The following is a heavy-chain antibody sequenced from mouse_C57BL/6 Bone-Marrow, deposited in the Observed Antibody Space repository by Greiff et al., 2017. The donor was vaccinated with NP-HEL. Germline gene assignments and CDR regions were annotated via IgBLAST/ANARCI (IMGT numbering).Heavy chain of an antibody. V-gene: IGHV1-19*01. Sequence: VQLQQSGPVLLKPGASVKMSCKASGYTFPDYYMNWVKQSHGKSLEWIGVIYPYNGGTSYNQKFKGKATLTVDKSSSTAYMELNSLTSEDSAVYYCARKPTSYYGSSLDYWGQGTTLTVSS. CDR3: ARKPTSYYGSSLDY. D-gene: IGHD1-1*01. J-gene: IGHJ2*01. CDR2: IYPYNGGT. CDR1: GYTFPDYY.